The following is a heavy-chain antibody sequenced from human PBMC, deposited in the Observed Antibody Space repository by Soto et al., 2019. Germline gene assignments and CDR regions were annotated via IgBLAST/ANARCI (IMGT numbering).Heavy chain of an antibody. Sequence: ASVKVSCKASGYTFTSYGISWVRQAPGQGLEWMGWISAYNGNTNYAQKLQGRVTMTTDTSTSTAYMELRSLRSDDTAVYYCARELGYCSGGSCYSGYYYGMDVWGQGTTVTVSS. CDR1: GYTFTSYG. J-gene: IGHJ6*02. CDR2: ISAYNGNT. CDR3: ARELGYCSGGSCYSGYYYGMDV. V-gene: IGHV1-18*01. D-gene: IGHD2-15*01.